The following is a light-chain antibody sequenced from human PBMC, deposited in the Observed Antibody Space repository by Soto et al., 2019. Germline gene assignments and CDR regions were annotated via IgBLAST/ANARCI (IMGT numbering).Light chain of an antibody. J-gene: IGKJ2*01. CDR3: QQYFSFPYT. Sequence: DILMTQSPDSLAVSLGERATINCTSSQSILYSSNNKDFLAWYQQKPGQPPKVLIHWASSREFGVPDRFSGSGSGTDFTLTISRLQAEDLAVYFCQQYFSFPYTFGQGTKLEIK. CDR2: WAS. V-gene: IGKV4-1*01. CDR1: QSILYSSNNKDF.